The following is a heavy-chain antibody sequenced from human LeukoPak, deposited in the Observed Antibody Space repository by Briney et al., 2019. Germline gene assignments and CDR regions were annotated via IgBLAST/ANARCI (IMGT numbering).Heavy chain of an antibody. D-gene: IGHD2-15*01. CDR2: ISGSGGST. J-gene: IGHJ4*02. CDR1: GFTFSSYA. V-gene: IGHV3-23*01. CDR3: SKGPPPCGSCYYFDY. Sequence: GRSLRLSCAASGFTFSSYAMSWVRQAPGKGLEWVSAISGSGGSTYYADSVKGRFTISRDNSKNTLYLQMNSLRAEDTGVYYCSKGPPPCGSCYYFDYRGQGTLVTVFS.